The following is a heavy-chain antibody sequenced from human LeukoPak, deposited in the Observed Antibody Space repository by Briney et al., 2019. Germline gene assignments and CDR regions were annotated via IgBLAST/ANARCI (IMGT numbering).Heavy chain of an antibody. Sequence: KSSETLSLTCTVSGGSISSGSYYWTWVRQPPGKGLEWIGYIFYTGSTNYNPSLKSRVTISLDTSKNQFSLKLSSVTAADTAVYYCARGKESNWFDPWGQGTLVTVSS. J-gene: IGHJ5*02. CDR3: ARGKESNWFDP. V-gene: IGHV4-61*01. CDR1: GGSISSGSYY. CDR2: IFYTGST.